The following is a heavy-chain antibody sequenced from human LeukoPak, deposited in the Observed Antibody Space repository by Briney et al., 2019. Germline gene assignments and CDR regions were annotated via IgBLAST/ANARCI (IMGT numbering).Heavy chain of an antibody. D-gene: IGHD2-15*01. CDR3: ARRRGSPDAFDI. V-gene: IGHV3-21*01. Sequence: PGGSLRLSCAASGFTFSSYAMSWVRQAPGKGLEWVSSISSSGSYIYYADSVKGRFTVSRDNAKNSLYMQMNSLRAEDTAVYYCARRRGSPDAFDIWGQGTMVTVSS. CDR2: ISSSGSYI. CDR1: GFTFSSYA. J-gene: IGHJ3*02.